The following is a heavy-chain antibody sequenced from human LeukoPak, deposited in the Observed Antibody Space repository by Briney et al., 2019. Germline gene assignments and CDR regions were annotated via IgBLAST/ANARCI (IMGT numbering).Heavy chain of an antibody. CDR1: GYTFTGYY. CDR2: INPNSGGT. CDR3: ARGREYSYGRFDY. D-gene: IGHD5-18*01. Sequence: ASVKVSCKVSGYTFTGYYMHWVRQAPGQGLEWMGWINPNSGGTNYAQKFQGWVTMTRDTSISTAYMELSRLRSDDTAVYYCARGREYSYGRFDYWGQGTLVTVSS. J-gene: IGHJ4*02. V-gene: IGHV1-2*04.